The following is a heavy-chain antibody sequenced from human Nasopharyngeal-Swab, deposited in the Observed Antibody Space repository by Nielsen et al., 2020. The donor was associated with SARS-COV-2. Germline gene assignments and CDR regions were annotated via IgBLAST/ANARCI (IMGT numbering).Heavy chain of an antibody. D-gene: IGHD1-26*01. CDR1: EFTMSRNG. CDR2: ISSSSSTS. CDR3: ARDVAIVGATLEN. V-gene: IGHV3-48*02. J-gene: IGHJ4*02. Sequence: GGSLRLSCAASEFTMSRNGMHWVRQAPGKGLEWVAYISSSSSTSYYADSVKGRFTISRDNPKNSLYLQMNSLRDEDTALYYCARDVAIVGATLENWGQGTLVTVSP.